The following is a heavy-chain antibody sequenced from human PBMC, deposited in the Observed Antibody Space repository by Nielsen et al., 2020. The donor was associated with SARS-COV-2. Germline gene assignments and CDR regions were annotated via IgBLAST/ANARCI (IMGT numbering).Heavy chain of an antibody. D-gene: IGHD3/OR15-3a*01. J-gene: IGHJ6*02. V-gene: IGHV4-59*08. Sequence: SETLSLTCAVYGGSFSGYYWSWIRQPPGKGLEWIGYIYYSGSTNYNPSLRSRVTISLDTSKNQFSLKLSTVTAADAAVYYCARGYGTGYRYSYYYGVDVWGQGTTVAVSS. CDR1: GGSFSGYY. CDR2: IYYSGST. CDR3: ARGYGTGYRYSYYYGVDV.